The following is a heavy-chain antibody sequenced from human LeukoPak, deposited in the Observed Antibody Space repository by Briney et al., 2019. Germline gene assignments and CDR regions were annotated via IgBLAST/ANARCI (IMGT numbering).Heavy chain of an antibody. CDR1: GFTFSSYA. CDR2: ISGSGGST. Sequence: GGSLSLSCAASGFTFSSYAMSWVRQAPGKGLEWVSAISGSGGSTYYADSVKGRFTISRDNSKNTLYLQMNSLRAEDTAVYYCARGTGSYRYNFRYWGQGTLVTVSS. V-gene: IGHV3-23*01. D-gene: IGHD3-16*02. CDR3: ARGTGSYRYNFRY. J-gene: IGHJ4*02.